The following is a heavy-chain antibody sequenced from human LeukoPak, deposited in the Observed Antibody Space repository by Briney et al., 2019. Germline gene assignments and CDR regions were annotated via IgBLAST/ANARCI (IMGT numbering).Heavy chain of an antibody. CDR3: ARDLYRIVVVPHYFDY. CDR1: EFSVGSNY. Sequence: GGSLRLSCAASEFSVGSNYMTWVRQAPGKGLEWVSSISSFSSYIYYADSVKGRFTISGDNAKNTLYLQMNSLRAEDTAVYYCARDLYRIVVVPHYFDYWGQGTLVTVSS. CDR2: ISSFSSYI. D-gene: IGHD3-22*01. V-gene: IGHV3-21*01. J-gene: IGHJ4*02.